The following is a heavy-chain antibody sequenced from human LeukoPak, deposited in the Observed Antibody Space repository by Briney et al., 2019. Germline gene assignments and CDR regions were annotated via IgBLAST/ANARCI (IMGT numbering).Heavy chain of an antibody. V-gene: IGHV1-2*02. J-gene: IGHJ3*02. CDR1: GYTFSDYY. CDR2: INPHSGGT. CDR3: AKGTYCSGGRCYLDPIDAFDI. Sequence: ASVKVSCKASGYTFSDYYTHWVRQAPGQGREWMGWINPHSGGTNYARKFQGRVTMTRDTSISTAYMELSRLRSDDTAVYYCAKGTYCSGGRCYLDPIDAFDIWGEGTMVTVSS. D-gene: IGHD2-15*01.